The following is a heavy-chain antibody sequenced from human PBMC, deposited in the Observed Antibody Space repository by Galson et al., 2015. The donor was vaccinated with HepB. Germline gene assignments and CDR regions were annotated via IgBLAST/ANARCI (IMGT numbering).Heavy chain of an antibody. D-gene: IGHD4-23*01. Sequence: SLRLSCAASGFTFNIYPMHWVRQAPGKGLEWLAIMSFDGSNKYYADSVKGRFTISRDNSKNTLYLQMNSLRGEDAAVYYCARAERDGGYWIAYWGQGTLVTVSS. CDR2: MSFDGSNK. CDR3: ARAERDGGYWIAY. CDR1: GFTFNIYP. J-gene: IGHJ4*02. V-gene: IGHV3-30-3*01.